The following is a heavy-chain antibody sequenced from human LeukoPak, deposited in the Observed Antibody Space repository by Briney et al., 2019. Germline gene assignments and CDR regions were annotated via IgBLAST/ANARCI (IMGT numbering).Heavy chain of an antibody. V-gene: IGHV1-2*02. CDR3: ARAPLTIFGVVIIGAFDI. D-gene: IGHD3-3*01. Sequence: ASVKVSCKASGYTFTGYYMHWVRQAPGQGLEWMGWINPNSGGTNYAQKFQGRVTMTRDTSISTAYMELSRLRSDDTAVYYCARAPLTIFGVVIIGAFDIWGQGTMVTVSS. CDR2: INPNSGGT. J-gene: IGHJ3*02. CDR1: GYTFTGYY.